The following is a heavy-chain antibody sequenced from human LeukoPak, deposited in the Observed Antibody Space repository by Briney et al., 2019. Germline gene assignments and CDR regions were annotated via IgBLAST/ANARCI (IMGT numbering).Heavy chain of an antibody. V-gene: IGHV1-46*01. Sequence: GASVKVSCKASGYTFTSYYMHWVRQAPGQGLEWMGIINPSGGSTSFAQKFQGRVTMTRDTSTSTVYMELSSLRSEDTAVYYCARDSEWELAFDYWGQGTLVTVSS. CDR2: INPSGGST. J-gene: IGHJ4*02. CDR3: ARDSEWELAFDY. CDR1: GYTFTSYY. D-gene: IGHD1-26*01.